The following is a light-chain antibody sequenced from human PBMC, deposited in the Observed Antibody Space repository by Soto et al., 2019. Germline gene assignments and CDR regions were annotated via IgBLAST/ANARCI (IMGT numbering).Light chain of an antibody. CDR2: LGS. J-gene: IGKJ1*01. CDR1: QSLLHSSGYHY. CDR3: RQALQTRA. Sequence: DIVMTQSPLSLPVTPGEPASISCRSSQSLLHSSGYHYLDWYLQKPGESPQLLIYLGSNRASGVPDRFSGSGSGTEFTRKISRVEGEDVGVYYCRQALQTRAFGQGTKVDIK. V-gene: IGKV2-28*01.